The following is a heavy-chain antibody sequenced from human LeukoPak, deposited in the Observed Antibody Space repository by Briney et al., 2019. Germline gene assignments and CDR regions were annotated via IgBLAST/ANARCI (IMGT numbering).Heavy chain of an antibody. D-gene: IGHD4-17*01. V-gene: IGHV4-4*07. J-gene: IGHJ4*02. Sequence: SETLSLTCTVSGGSISSYYWSWIRQPAGKGLEWIGRIYTSGSTNYNPSLKSRVTISLDTSKNQFSLKVSSVTAADTAVYYCARVWDLDFGDFAVDYWGQGTLVTVSS. CDR2: IYTSGST. CDR1: GGSISSYY. CDR3: ARVWDLDFGDFAVDY.